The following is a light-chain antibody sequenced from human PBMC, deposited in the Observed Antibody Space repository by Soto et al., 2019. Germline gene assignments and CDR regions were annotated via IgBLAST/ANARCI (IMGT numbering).Light chain of an antibody. V-gene: IGLV2-14*01. Sequence: ALTQPASVSGSPGQSIAISCTGTSSDVGAYDFVSWYQQHPGKAPKVMIYDVNHRPSGVSDRFSGSKSGNTASLTISGLQAEDEADYFCSSYTTTRSVLFGGGTKLTVL. CDR3: SSYTTTRSVL. J-gene: IGLJ2*01. CDR1: SSDVGAYDF. CDR2: DVN.